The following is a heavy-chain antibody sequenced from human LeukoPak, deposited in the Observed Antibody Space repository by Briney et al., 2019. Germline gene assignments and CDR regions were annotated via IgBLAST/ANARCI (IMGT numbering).Heavy chain of an antibody. V-gene: IGHV4-39*01. Sequence: SETLSLTCTVSGGSISSSSYYWGWIRQPPGKGLEWIGSIYYSGSTYYNPSLKSRVTISVDTSKNQFSLKPSSVTAADTAVYYCAREYSSSWYSPFDPWGQGTLVTVSS. D-gene: IGHD6-13*01. CDR2: IYYSGST. J-gene: IGHJ5*02. CDR3: AREYSSSWYSPFDP. CDR1: GGSISSSSYY.